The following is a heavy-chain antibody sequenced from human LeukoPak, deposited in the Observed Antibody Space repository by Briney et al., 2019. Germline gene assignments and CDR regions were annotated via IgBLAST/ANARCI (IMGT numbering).Heavy chain of an antibody. D-gene: IGHD6-19*01. CDR1: GFTVSNNY. V-gene: IGHV3-66*01. CDR2: IYSGGST. CDR3: ASEETTNGGWTPNY. Sequence: GGSLRLSCAASGFTVSNNYMSWVRQAPGKGLEWVSVIYSGGSTYYADSVKGRFTISRDNARNSLYLQMNSLRAEDTAVYYCASEETTNGGWTPNYWGQGTLVAVSS. J-gene: IGHJ4*02.